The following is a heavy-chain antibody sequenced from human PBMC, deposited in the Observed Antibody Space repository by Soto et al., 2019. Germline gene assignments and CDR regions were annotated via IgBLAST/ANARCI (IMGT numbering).Heavy chain of an antibody. V-gene: IGHV1-8*01. D-gene: IGHD3-16*01. J-gene: IGHJ6*02. CDR2: MNAKSGDT. CDR3: ARGNPFNYAGFDV. Sequence: QAHLEQSGAEVRGPGASVKVSCKASGYTFSDFDINWLRQASGQGPEWMGWMNAKSGDTFFAQRFQGKFNMTWDTSLSTAYMEVGSLTSDDTAIYYCARGNPFNYAGFDVWGQGTTVAVSS. CDR1: GYTFSDFD.